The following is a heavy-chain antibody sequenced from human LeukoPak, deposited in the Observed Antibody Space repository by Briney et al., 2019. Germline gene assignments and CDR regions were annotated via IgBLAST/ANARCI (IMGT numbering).Heavy chain of an antibody. CDR2: INSDGSST. D-gene: IGHD3-10*01. CDR1: GFTFSSYW. CDR3: ARHRNYNFDY. J-gene: IGHJ4*02. V-gene: IGHV3-74*01. Sequence: GGSLRLSCVASGFTFSSYWMVWVRQAPGKGLVWVSHINSDGSSTTYADSVKGRFTISRDNAKNTLYLQMNSPRAEDTAVYYCARHRNYNFDYWGQGTLVTVSS.